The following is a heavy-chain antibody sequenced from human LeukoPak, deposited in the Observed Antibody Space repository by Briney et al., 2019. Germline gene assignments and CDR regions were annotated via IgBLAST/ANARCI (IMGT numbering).Heavy chain of an antibody. CDR1: GFSFSDYG. Sequence: GGSLRLSCAAPGFSFSDYGVHWVRQAPGKGLEWVAVIWYDGSIKYYRDSVKGRFTISRDNSRNTVYLQMNNLRAEDTAVYYCVKGFNWYFDLWGRGTLVTVSS. CDR2: IWYDGSIK. J-gene: IGHJ2*01. CDR3: VKGFNWYFDL. V-gene: IGHV3-33*06.